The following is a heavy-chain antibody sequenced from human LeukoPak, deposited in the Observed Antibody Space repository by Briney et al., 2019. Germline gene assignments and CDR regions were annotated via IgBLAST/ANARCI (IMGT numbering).Heavy chain of an antibody. Sequence: GGSLRLSCAASGFTFSSYWMSWVRQAPGKGLEWVANIRQDGSDKYYVDSVKGRFTISRDNAKNSLYLQMNSLRAEDTAVYYCAKECGGDCYSRYYYYGMDVWGQGTTVTVSS. CDR1: GFTFSSYW. D-gene: IGHD2-21*02. CDR2: IRQDGSDK. J-gene: IGHJ6*02. CDR3: AKECGGDCYSRYYYYGMDV. V-gene: IGHV3-7*03.